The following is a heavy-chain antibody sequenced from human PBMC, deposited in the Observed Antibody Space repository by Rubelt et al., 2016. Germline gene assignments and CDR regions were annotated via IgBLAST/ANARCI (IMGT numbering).Heavy chain of an antibody. V-gene: IGHV1-58*02. CDR2: IVVGSGNT. J-gene: IGHJ4*02. CDR3: ARGNLMITFGGVIVPPDY. Sequence: QMQLVQSGPEVKKPGTSVKVSCKASGFTFTSSAMQWVRQARGQRLEWIGWIVVGSGNTNYAQKFQERVTITRDMSTSTAYMELSSLRSEDTAVYYCARGNLMITFGGVIVPPDYWDQGTLVTVSS. D-gene: IGHD3-16*02. CDR1: GFTFTSSA.